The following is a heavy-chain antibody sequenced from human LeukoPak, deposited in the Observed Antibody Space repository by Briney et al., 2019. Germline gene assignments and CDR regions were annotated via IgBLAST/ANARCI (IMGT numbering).Heavy chain of an antibody. Sequence: ASVKVSCKAFGYGXTSYYIHWVRQAPGQGLESMGIINPSVGGTTYARKFQGRVTMTRDTSTSTVYMELSSLRSEDTAVYYCARHGSGRYYPAEGRVDYWGQGTLVTVSS. J-gene: IGHJ4*02. D-gene: IGHD3-10*01. CDR1: GYGXTSYY. V-gene: IGHV1-46*03. CDR2: INPSVGGT. CDR3: ARHGSGRYYPAEGRVDY.